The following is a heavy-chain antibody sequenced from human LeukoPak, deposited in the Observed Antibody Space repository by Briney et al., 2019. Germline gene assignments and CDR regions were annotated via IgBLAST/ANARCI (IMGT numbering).Heavy chain of an antibody. J-gene: IGHJ6*02. V-gene: IGHV1-8*01. CDR1: GYTFTSYD. D-gene: IGHD3-10*01. CDR3: ARDPYGSGSYYNVRLHYYYYYGMDV. CDR2: MNPNSGNT. Sequence: GASVKVSCKASGYTFTSYDINWVRQATGQGLEWMGWMNPNSGNTGYAQKFQGRVTMTRNTSISTAYMELSSLRSEDTAVYYCARDPYGSGSYYNVRLHYYYYYGMDVWGQGTTVTVSS.